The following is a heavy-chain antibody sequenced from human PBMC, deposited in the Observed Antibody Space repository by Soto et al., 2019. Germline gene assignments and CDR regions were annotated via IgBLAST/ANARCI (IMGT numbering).Heavy chain of an antibody. CDR2: ISGSGGST. V-gene: IGHV3-23*01. CDR3: AKDFLPSPVAVATPYAFDI. J-gene: IGHJ3*02. CDR1: GFTFSSYA. Sequence: EVQLLESGGGLVQPGGSLRLSCAASGFTFSSYAMSWVRQAPGQGLEWVSAISGSGGSTYYADSVKGRFTISRDNSKNTLYLQMNSLRAEDTAVYYCAKDFLPSPVAVATPYAFDIWGQGTMVTVSS. D-gene: IGHD6-19*01.